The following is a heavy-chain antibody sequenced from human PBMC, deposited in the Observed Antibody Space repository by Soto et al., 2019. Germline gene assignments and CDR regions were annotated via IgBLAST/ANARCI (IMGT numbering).Heavy chain of an antibody. D-gene: IGHD3-10*01. J-gene: IGHJ4*02. CDR2: IYVSGSA. Sequence: QLQLQVSGSGLVKPSQTLSLTCAVSGASISSGGYSWGWIRQPPGKGLEWIGDIYVSGSAYYNPSLQSRGAISVDRSKNQCSLNLNSVTATDTAFYYCARVMYGSGKPIFDHWGLGTLVTVSS. CDR1: GASISSGGYS. CDR3: ARVMYGSGKPIFDH. V-gene: IGHV4-30-2*01.